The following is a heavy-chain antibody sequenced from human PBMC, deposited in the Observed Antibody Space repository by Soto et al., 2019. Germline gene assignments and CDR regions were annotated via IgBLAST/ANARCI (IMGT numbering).Heavy chain of an antibody. Sequence: GESLKISCAASGFTFSSYSMNWVRQAPGKGLEWVSSISSSSSYIYYADSVKGRFTISRDNAKNSLYLQMNSLRAEDTAVYYCARDGRTMVRGAFDYWGQGTLVTVSS. CDR2: ISSSSSYI. V-gene: IGHV3-21*01. CDR1: GFTFSSYS. CDR3: ARDGRTMVRGAFDY. J-gene: IGHJ4*02. D-gene: IGHD3-10*01.